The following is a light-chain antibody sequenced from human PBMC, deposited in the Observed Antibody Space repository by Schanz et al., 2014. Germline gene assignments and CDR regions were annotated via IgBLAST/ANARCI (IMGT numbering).Light chain of an antibody. CDR2: GNN. CDR3: SSYTSSSPWV. Sequence: QSVLTQPPSVSGAPGQRVTISCTGSSSSIGAGFDVHWYQQLPGTAPKLLIYGNNNRPSGVSARFSGSKSGTSASLTVSGLQAEDEADYYCSSYTSSSPWVFGGGTKLTVL. CDR1: SSSIGAGFD. V-gene: IGLV1-40*01. J-gene: IGLJ3*02.